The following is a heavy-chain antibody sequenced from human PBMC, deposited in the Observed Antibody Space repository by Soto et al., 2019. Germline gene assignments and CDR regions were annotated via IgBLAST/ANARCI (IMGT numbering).Heavy chain of an antibody. CDR1: GGSFGGYY. CDR2: INHSGST. V-gene: IGHV4-34*01. D-gene: IGHD6-13*01. CDR3: AGDSSYSSSLNWFDP. Sequence: SETLSLTCAVYGGSFGGYYWSWIRQPPGKGLEWIGEINHSGSTNYNPSLKSRVTISVDTSKNQFSLKLSSVTAADTAVYYCAGDSSYSSSLNWFDPWGQGTLVTVSS. J-gene: IGHJ5*02.